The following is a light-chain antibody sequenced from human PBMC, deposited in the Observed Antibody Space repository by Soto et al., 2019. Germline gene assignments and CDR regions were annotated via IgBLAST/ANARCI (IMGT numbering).Light chain of an antibody. CDR1: QSVSSSY. J-gene: IGKJ2*01. CDR3: QQYGSSPLYT. V-gene: IGKV3-20*01. CDR2: GAS. Sequence: EIVLTQSPGTLSLSPGERSTLSCRASQSVSSSYLAGYQQKPGQAPRLLIYGASSRATGIPDRFSGSGSWIDFTLTISRLEPEDFAVFYRQQYGSSPLYTFGEGPKLEIK.